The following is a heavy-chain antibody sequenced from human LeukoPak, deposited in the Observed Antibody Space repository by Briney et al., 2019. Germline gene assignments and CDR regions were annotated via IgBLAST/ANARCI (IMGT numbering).Heavy chain of an antibody. D-gene: IGHD2-15*01. CDR2: FDPEDGET. CDR1: GYTLTELS. J-gene: IGHJ3*02. Sequence: GASVKVSCKVSGYTLTELSMHWVRQAPGKGLEWMGGFDPEDGETIYAQKFQGRVTMTEDTSTDTAYMELSRLRSDDTAVYYCARDFATYCSGGSCYPGWGAFDIWGQGTMVTVSS. V-gene: IGHV1-24*01. CDR3: ARDFATYCSGGSCYPGWGAFDI.